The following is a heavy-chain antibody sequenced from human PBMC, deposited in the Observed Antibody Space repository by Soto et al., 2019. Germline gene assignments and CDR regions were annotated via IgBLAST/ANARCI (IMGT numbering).Heavy chain of an antibody. Sequence: PSETLSLTCTVSGGSISSGDYYWSWIRQPPGKGLEWIGYIYYSGSTYYNPSLKSRVTISVDTSKNQFSLKLSSVTAADTAVYYCVREPTERGTSPPWGQGTLVTVSS. D-gene: IGHD2-2*01. J-gene: IGHJ5*02. CDR2: IYYSGST. CDR1: GGSISSGDYY. CDR3: VREPTERGTSPP. V-gene: IGHV4-30-4*01.